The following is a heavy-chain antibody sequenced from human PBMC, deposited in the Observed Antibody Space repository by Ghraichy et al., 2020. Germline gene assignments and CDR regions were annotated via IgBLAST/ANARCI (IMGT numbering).Heavy chain of an antibody. Sequence: SETLSLTCAVYGGSFSGYYWSWIRQPPGKGLEWIGEINHSGSTNYNPSLKSRVTISVDTSKKQFSLKVSSVTAADTAVYYCASVGWFGELFQFDYWGQGTLVTVSS. CDR1: GGSFSGYY. CDR3: ASVGWFGELFQFDY. J-gene: IGHJ4*02. CDR2: INHSGST. V-gene: IGHV4-34*01. D-gene: IGHD3-10*01.